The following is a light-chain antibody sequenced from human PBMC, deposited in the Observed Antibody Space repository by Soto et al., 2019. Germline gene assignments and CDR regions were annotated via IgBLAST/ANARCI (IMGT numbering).Light chain of an antibody. CDR2: DAS. CDR1: QNINNY. J-gene: IGKJ5*01. Sequence: DIQMTQYPCSLSSSVGGMVTINCQASQNINNYLNWYQQKPGRAPKLLIYDASNLEAGVPSRFRGSGSGTDFTFTISRLQPEDIATYYCQQYENLPTFGQGTRLEIK. CDR3: QQYENLPT. V-gene: IGKV1-33*01.